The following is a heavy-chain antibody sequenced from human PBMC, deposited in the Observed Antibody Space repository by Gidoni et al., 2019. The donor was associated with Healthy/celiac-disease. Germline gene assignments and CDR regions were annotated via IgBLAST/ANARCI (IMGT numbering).Heavy chain of an antibody. J-gene: IGHJ5*02. CDR2: ISGSGGST. CDR3: AKRGGEQWLVLPWGWFDP. Sequence: EVQLVESGGGLVQPGGSLRLSCAASGFTFSSYAMSWVRQAPGKGLEWVSAISGSGGSTYYADSVKGRFTISRDNSKNTLYLQMNSLRAEDTAVYYCAKRGGEQWLVLPWGWFDPWGQGTLVTVSS. D-gene: IGHD6-19*01. CDR1: GFTFSSYA. V-gene: IGHV3-23*04.